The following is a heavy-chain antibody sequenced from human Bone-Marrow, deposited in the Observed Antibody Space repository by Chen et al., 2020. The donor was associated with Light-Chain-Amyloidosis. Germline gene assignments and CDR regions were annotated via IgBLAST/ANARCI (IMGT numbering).Heavy chain of an antibody. Sequence: QVQLVESGGGVVQPGRSLRLYCAASGFIFSSYGMHRVRLAPGKGLEWVALISYDGRNTDFADSVKGRFTISRDNSKNTVSLQMNSLRAEDAAVYYCAKEGQAGTTWFYYYMDVWGKGTTVTVSS. CDR2: ISYDGRNT. CDR3: AKEGQAGTTWFYYYMDV. J-gene: IGHJ6*03. V-gene: IGHV3-30*18. D-gene: IGHD1-7*01. CDR1: GFIFSSYG.